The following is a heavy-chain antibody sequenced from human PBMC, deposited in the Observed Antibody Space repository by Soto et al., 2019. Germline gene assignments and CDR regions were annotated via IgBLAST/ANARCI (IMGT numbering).Heavy chain of an antibody. CDR3: AKLKGGLGRFYGMDA. V-gene: IGHV3-23*04. CDR2: ISSGGGTT. Sequence: DEQLVESGGGSLQPGESLRLSCAASGFSFRNNAMTWVRQSPGKGLEWVSLISSGGGTTNYADSVKGRFSISRDNSQNMLYLQMNGLRGEDTALYYCAKLKGGLGRFYGMDAWGQGTMVIVSS. D-gene: IGHD3-3*01. CDR1: GFSFRNNA. J-gene: IGHJ6*01.